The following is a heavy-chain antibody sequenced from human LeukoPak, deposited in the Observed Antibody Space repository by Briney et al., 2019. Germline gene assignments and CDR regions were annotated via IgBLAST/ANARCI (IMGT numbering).Heavy chain of an antibody. V-gene: IGHV3-23*01. CDR1: GFTFSSYA. CDR3: AKDSYYDILTGDYFDY. J-gene: IGHJ4*02. D-gene: IGHD3-9*01. CDR2: ISGSGGST. Sequence: GGSLRLSCAASGFTFSSYAMSWVRQAPGKGLEWVSAISGSGGSTYYADSVKGRFTISRDNSKNTLYLQMNSLRAEDTAVYYCAKDSYYDILTGDYFDYWGQGTLVTVSS.